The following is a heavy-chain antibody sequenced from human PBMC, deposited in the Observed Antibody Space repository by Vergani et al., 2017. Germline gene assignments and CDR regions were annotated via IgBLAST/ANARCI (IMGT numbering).Heavy chain of an antibody. CDR1: GGSISSSSYY. CDR2: IYYSGST. Sequence: QLQLQESGPGLVKPSETLSLTCTVSGGSISSSSYYWGWIRQPPGKGLEWIGSIYYSGSTYYNPSLKSRVTISVDTSKNQFSLRLSSLTAADTAVYYCARTGQRWLQPPGGYWGQGTLVTVSS. D-gene: IGHD5-24*01. V-gene: IGHV4-39*01. CDR3: ARTGQRWLQPPGGY. J-gene: IGHJ4*02.